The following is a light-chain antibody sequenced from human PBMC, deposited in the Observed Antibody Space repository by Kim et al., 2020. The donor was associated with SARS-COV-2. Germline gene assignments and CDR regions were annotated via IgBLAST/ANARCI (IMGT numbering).Light chain of an antibody. CDR1: NIGSKS. CDR2: YDT. J-gene: IGLJ1*01. Sequence: SYELTQPPSVSVAPGQTATITCGGDNIGSKSVHWYQQKPGQAPVLVIYYDTHRPSGIPERFSGSNSGNTATLTISRVEAGDEADYSCQVWDTTASDLPYVFATGTKVTVL. V-gene: IGLV3-21*04. CDR3: QVWDTTASDLPYV.